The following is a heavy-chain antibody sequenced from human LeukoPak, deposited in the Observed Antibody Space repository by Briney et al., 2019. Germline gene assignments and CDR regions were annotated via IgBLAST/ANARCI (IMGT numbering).Heavy chain of an antibody. CDR1: GFTFSTYN. Sequence: GGSLRLSCTTSGFTFSTYNMNWVRQAPGKGLEWVSYISSSGETMYYADSVKGRFSISRLNARNSLYLQMNSLRAEDTAVYYCARVPRAGIAAAPIDYWGQGTLVTVSS. CDR2: ISSSGETM. V-gene: IGHV3-48*01. D-gene: IGHD6-13*01. CDR3: ARVPRAGIAAAPIDY. J-gene: IGHJ4*02.